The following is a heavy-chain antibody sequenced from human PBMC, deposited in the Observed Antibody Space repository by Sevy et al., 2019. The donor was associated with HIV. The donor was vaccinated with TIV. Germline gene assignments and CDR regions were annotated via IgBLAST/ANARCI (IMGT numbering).Heavy chain of an antibody. CDR3: ARDGGATIFGVVISFDYYYYMDV. D-gene: IGHD3-3*01. Sequence: GGSLRLSCAASGFTFSSYAMHWVRQAPGKGLEWVAVISYDGSNKYYEDSVKGRFTITRDNSKNTLYLQMNSLRAGDTAVYYCARDGGATIFGVVISFDYYYYMDVWGKGTTVTVSS. J-gene: IGHJ6*03. CDR2: ISYDGSNK. CDR1: GFTFSSYA. V-gene: IGHV3-30-3*01.